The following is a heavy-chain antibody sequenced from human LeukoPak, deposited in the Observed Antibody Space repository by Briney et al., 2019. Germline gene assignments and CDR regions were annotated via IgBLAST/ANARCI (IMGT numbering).Heavy chain of an antibody. D-gene: IGHD1-26*01. CDR3: AKGSEWELLGAFDI. J-gene: IGHJ3*02. CDR1: GFTFSNYA. V-gene: IGHV3-30*04. Sequence: GGSLRLSCAASGFTFSNYAMHWVRQAPGKGLEWVAVISYDGSNKYYADSVKGRFTISRDNSKNSLYLQMNSLRTEDTALYYCAKGSEWELLGAFDIWGQGTMVTVSS. CDR2: ISYDGSNK.